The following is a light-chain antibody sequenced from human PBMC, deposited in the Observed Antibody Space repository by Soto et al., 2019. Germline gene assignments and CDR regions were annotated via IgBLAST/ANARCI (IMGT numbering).Light chain of an antibody. CDR2: EVT. Sequence: QSALTQPASVSGSPGQSSTISGTGTSGDIGSYNRVSWYQQHPGKAPKLIIYEVTDRPSGVSNRFSGSKSGNTASLTISGLQAEDEAEYYCSSYTNINTRACVFGTGTKVTVL. J-gene: IGLJ1*01. CDR3: SSYTNINTRACV. CDR1: SGDIGSYNR. V-gene: IGLV2-14*01.